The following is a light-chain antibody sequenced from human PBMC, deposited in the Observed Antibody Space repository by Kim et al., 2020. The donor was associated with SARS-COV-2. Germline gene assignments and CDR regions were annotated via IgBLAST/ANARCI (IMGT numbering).Light chain of an antibody. V-gene: IGLV4-69*01. Sequence: QPVLTQSPSASASLGASVKLTCTLGSGHSSYAIAWHQQQPEKGPRYLMKLNSDGSHTKGDGIPDRFSGSSSGAERYLTISSLQSEDEADYYCQTWGTGTWVFGGGTKLTVL. CDR3: QTWGTGTWV. CDR1: SGHSSYA. CDR2: LNSDGSH. J-gene: IGLJ3*02.